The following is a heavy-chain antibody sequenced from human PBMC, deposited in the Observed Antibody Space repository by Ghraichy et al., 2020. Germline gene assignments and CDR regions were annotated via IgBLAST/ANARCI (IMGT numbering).Heavy chain of an antibody. CDR1: GGSITSYY. CDR2: IYYSGN. Sequence: SETLSLTCTVSGGSITSYYWSWIRRPPGKGLEWIGYIYYSGNRYNPSLKSRVTMSVDTSKNQFSLNLSSVTPADTAVYYCAIGGGYGSGPKVWGQGTLVTVSS. J-gene: IGHJ4*02. D-gene: IGHD3-10*01. V-gene: IGHV4-59*01. CDR3: AIGGGYGSGPKV.